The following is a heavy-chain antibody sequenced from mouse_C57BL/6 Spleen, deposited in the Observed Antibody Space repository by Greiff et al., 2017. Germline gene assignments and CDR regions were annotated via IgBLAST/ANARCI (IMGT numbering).Heavy chain of an antibody. CDR3: ARSDYYGSTFDY. J-gene: IGHJ2*01. CDR1: GYTFTSYW. Sequence: QVQLQQPGAELVKPGASVKMSCKASGYTFTSYWITWVKQRPGQGLEWIGDIYPGSGSTNYNEKFKSKATLTVDTSSSTAYMQLSSLTSEDSAVYYCARSDYYGSTFDYWGQGTTLTVSS. V-gene: IGHV1-55*01. CDR2: IYPGSGST. D-gene: IGHD1-1*01.